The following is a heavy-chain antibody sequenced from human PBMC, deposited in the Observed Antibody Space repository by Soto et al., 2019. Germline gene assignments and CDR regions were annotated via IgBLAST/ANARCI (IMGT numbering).Heavy chain of an antibody. CDR1: GGSISSGGYY. CDR2: IYYSGST. D-gene: IGHD1-26*01. CDR3: ARDWSISWEGMEDYYYYMDV. Sequence: QVQLQESGPGLVKPSQTLSLTCTVSGGSISSGGYYWSWIRQHPGKGLEWIGYIYYSGSTYYNPSLKSRVTISVDTSKNQFSLKLSSVTAADTAVYYCARDWSISWEGMEDYYYYMDVWGKGTTVTVSS. V-gene: IGHV4-31*03. J-gene: IGHJ6*03.